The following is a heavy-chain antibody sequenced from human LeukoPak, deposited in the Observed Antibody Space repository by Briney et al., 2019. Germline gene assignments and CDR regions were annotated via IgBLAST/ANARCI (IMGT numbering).Heavy chain of an antibody. CDR2: IYHSGST. CDR1: GYSISSGYY. J-gene: IGHJ5*02. CDR3: ARYIVAKGYNWFDP. D-gene: IGHD5-12*01. V-gene: IGHV4-38-2*02. Sequence: SETLSLTCTVSGYSISSGYYWGWIRQPPGKGLEWIGSIYHSGSTYYNPSLKSRVTISVDTSKNQFSLKLSSVTAADTAVYYCARYIVAKGYNWFDPWGQGTLVTVSS.